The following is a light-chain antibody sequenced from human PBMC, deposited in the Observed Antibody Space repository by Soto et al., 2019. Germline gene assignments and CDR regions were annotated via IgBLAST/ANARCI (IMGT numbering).Light chain of an antibody. CDR1: RSNIGAGYD. Sequence: QSVLTQPPSVSGAPGQRVTISCTGSRSNIGAGYDVHWYQQLPGTAPKLLIYGNNNRPSGVPDRFSGSKSGTSASLAITGLQAEDEADYYCHSYDSSLSGSVFGGGTKLTVL. CDR3: HSYDSSLSGSV. CDR2: GNN. V-gene: IGLV1-40*01. J-gene: IGLJ2*01.